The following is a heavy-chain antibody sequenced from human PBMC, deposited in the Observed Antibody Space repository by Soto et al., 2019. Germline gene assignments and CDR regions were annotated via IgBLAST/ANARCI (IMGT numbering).Heavy chain of an antibody. D-gene: IGHD2-2*03. CDR3: ARGFYGYCSSTSCYYYYYYGMDV. CDR1: GGTFSSYA. CDR2: IIPIFGTA. J-gene: IGHJ6*02. V-gene: IGHV1-69*13. Sequence: SVKVSWKASGGTFSSYAISWVRQAPGQGLEWMGGIIPIFGTANYAQKFQGRVTITADESTSTAYMELSSLRSEDTAVYYCARGFYGYCSSTSCYYYYYYGMDVWGQGTTVTVSS.